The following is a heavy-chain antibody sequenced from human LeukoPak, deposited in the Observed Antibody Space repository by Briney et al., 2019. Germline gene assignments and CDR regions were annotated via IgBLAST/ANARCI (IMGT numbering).Heavy chain of an antibody. CDR1: GVTFSSYG. V-gene: IGHV3-30*18. CDR2: ISYDGSNK. J-gene: IGHJ4*02. D-gene: IGHD1-14*01. Sequence: GGSLRLSCAASGVTFSSYGMHWVRQAPGKGLEWVAVISYDGSNKYYADSVKGRFTISRDNSKNTLYLQMNSLRAEDTAVYYCAKNRLGSGISDYWGQGTLVTVSS. CDR3: AKNRLGSGISDY.